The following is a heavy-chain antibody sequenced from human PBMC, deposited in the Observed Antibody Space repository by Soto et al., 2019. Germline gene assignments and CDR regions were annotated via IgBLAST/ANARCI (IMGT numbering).Heavy chain of an antibody. CDR1: GYTFTGYY. CDR2: INPNSGGT. Sequence: AASVKVSCKASGYTFTGYYMHCVRQAPGHGLKWMGWINPNSGGTNYAQKFQGRVTMTRDTSISTAYMELSRLRSDDTAVYYCARDDSSSYYTGKDYYYGMDVWGQGTTVTVSS. CDR3: ARDDSSSYYTGKDYYYGMDV. J-gene: IGHJ6*02. V-gene: IGHV1-2*02. D-gene: IGHD6-13*01.